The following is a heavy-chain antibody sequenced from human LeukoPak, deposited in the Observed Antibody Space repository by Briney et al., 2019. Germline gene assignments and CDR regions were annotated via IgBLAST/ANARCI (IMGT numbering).Heavy chain of an antibody. CDR3: ARTEMATILDFDY. J-gene: IGHJ4*02. CDR2: INAGNGNT. V-gene: IGHV1-3*01. Sequence: ASVKVSCKASGYTFTTYGLHWVRQAPGQRREWMGWINAGNGNTKYSQKFQGRVTITRDTSASTAYMEQSSLRSEDTAVFYCARTEMATILDFDYWGEGTLVTVSS. D-gene: IGHD5-24*01. CDR1: GYTFTTYG.